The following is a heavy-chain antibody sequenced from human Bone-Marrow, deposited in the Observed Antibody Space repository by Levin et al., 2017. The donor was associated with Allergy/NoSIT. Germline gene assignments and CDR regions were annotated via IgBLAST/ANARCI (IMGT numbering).Heavy chain of an antibody. V-gene: IGHV1-69*06. D-gene: IGHD6-6*01. Sequence: KISCKASGGTFSSYAISWVRQAPGQGLEWMGGIIPIFGTANYAQKFQGRVTITADKSTSTAYMELSSLRSEDTAVYYCAVQSIAASVAYYYGMDVWGQGTTVTVSS. CDR1: GGTFSSYA. J-gene: IGHJ6*02. CDR3: AVQSIAASVAYYYGMDV. CDR2: IIPIFGTA.